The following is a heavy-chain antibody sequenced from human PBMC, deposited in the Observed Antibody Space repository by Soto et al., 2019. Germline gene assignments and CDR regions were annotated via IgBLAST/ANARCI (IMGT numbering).Heavy chain of an antibody. J-gene: IGHJ6*02. Sequence: SETLSLTCTVSGCSISSYYWSWIRQPPGKGLEWIGYIYYSGSTNYNPSLKSRVTISVDTSKNQFSLKLSAVTAADSAVYYCASDDILDGYYKGGRYYYYDYGMDVLGQGTTVTVSS. CDR3: ASDDILDGYYKGGRYYYYDYGMDV. CDR2: IYYSGST. D-gene: IGHD3-9*01. CDR1: GCSISSYY. V-gene: IGHV4-59*01.